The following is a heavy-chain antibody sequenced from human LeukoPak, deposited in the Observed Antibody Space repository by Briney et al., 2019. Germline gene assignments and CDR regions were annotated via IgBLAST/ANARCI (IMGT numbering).Heavy chain of an antibody. D-gene: IGHD3-22*01. CDR1: GFSFSTYW. CDR3: AKDHPFYYDSSSHNS. Sequence: GGSLRLYCEASGFSFSTYWMSWVRQAPGRGLEWVANIKQDESEKYYVGSVKGRFTISRDDAKNSLYLQMNSLRAEDTAVYYCAKDHPFYYDSSSHNSWGQGTLVTVSS. CDR2: IKQDESEK. J-gene: IGHJ5*02. V-gene: IGHV3-7*03.